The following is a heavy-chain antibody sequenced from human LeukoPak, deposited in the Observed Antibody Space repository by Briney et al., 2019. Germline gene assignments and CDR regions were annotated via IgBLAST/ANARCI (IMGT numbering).Heavy chain of an antibody. V-gene: IGHV3-48*04. CDR3: ARGLLPDY. CDR1: GCIFSRDS. Sequence: GGSLRLSCAASGCIFSRDSMSWMRQAPGKGLEWVSYISNSGSIISYADSVKGRFTISRDNAKNSLYLQMNSLRAEDTAVYYCARGLLPDYWGQGILVTVSS. D-gene: IGHD3-22*01. J-gene: IGHJ4*02. CDR2: ISNSGSII.